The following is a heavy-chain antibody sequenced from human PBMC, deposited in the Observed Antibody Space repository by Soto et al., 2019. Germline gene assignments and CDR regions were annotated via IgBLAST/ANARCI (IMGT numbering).Heavy chain of an antibody. V-gene: IGHV1-46*01. J-gene: IGHJ2*01. CDR3: ARESIAALYVWYFDL. CDR2: INPSGGST. Sequence: QVQLVQSGAEVKKPGASVKVSCKASGYTFTSYYMHWVRQAPGQGLEWMGIINPSGGSTSYAQKFQGRVTMTRDTSTSTVYMELSSLRSEDTAVYYCARESIAALYVWYFDLWGRGTLVTVSS. CDR1: GYTFTSYY. D-gene: IGHD6-6*01.